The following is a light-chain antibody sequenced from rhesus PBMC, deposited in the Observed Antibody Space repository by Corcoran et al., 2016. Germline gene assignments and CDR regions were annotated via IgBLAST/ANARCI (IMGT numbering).Light chain of an antibody. CDR1: QGISSW. V-gene: IGKV1-21*01. CDR2: KAS. CDR3: QQYNSAPYS. Sequence: DIQMTQSPSSLSASVGDRVTITCRASQGISSWLAWFQQKPGKAPNLLICKASSLQSGVPSRLSGSGSGTDFTLTISNLQPEDFATYCCQQYNSAPYSFGQGTKVEIK. J-gene: IGKJ2*01.